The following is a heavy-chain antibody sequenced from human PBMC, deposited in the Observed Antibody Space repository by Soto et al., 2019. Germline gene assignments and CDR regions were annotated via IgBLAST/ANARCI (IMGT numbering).Heavy chain of an antibody. V-gene: IGHV1-2*04. Sequence: GASVKVSCKASGYTFTGYYMHWVRQAPGQGLEWMGWINPNSGGTNYAQKFQGWVTMTRDTSISTAYMELSRLRSDDTAVYYCARDGYCSGGSCYSLFDYWGQGTLVTVSS. CDR2: INPNSGGT. J-gene: IGHJ4*02. D-gene: IGHD2-15*01. CDR3: ARDGYCSGGSCYSLFDY. CDR1: GYTFTGYY.